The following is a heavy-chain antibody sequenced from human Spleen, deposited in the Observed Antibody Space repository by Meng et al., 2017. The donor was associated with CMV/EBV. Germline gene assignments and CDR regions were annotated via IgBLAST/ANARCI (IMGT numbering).Heavy chain of an antibody. V-gene: IGHV3-74*01. D-gene: IGHD6-19*01. CDR2: INSDGSST. J-gene: IGHJ4*02. CDR1: GFTFSSYG. CDR3: AKGSSGWTPFDY. Sequence: GGSLRLSCEASGFTFSSYGMHWVRQAPGKGLVWVSRINSDGSSTSYADSVKGRFTISRDNAKNTLYLQMNSLRAEDTAVFYCAKGSSGWTPFDYWGQGTLVTVSS.